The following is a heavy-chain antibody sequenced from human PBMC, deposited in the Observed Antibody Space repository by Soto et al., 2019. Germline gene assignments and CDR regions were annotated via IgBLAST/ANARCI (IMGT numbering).Heavy chain of an antibody. CDR3: ARSVAGSGFDL. V-gene: IGHV6-1*01. Sequence: SQTLSLTCAISGDSVSSNTAAWNWIRSSPSRGLEWLGRTYYRSKWRHDYAVSVKSRITVNPDTSKNQFSLQLNSVTPDDTAVYSCARSVAGSGFDLWGQGTLVTVSS. CDR1: GDSVSSNTAA. CDR2: TYYRSKWRH. D-gene: IGHD6-19*01. J-gene: IGHJ4*02.